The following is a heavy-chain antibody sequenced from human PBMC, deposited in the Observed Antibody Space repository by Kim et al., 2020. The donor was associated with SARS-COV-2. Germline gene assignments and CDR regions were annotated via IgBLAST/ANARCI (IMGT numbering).Heavy chain of an antibody. CDR3: ARDIHDSRNWFDP. Sequence: NDAPKHQGRVTMTTEPSTSTAYMELRSLRSDDTAVYYCARDIHDSRNWFDPWGQGTLVTVSS. J-gene: IGHJ5*02. V-gene: IGHV1-18*01. D-gene: IGHD2-15*01.